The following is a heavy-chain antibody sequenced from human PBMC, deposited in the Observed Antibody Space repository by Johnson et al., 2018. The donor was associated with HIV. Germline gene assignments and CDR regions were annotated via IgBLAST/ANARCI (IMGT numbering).Heavy chain of an antibody. V-gene: IGHV3-66*01. D-gene: IGHD4-17*01. CDR2: IYSGGST. J-gene: IGHJ3*02. CDR3: ARDVTKDAFDI. CDR1: GFTVSSNY. Sequence: VQLVESGGGLVQPGGSLRLSCAASGFTVSSNYMSWVRQAPGKGLEWVSVIYSGGSTYYADSVKGRFTISRDNSKNTLYLQMNSLRAEDTAVYYCARDVTKDAFDILGQGTMVTVSS.